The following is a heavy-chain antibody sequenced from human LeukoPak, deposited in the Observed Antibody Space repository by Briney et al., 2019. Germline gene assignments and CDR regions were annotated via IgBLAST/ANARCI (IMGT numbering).Heavy chain of an antibody. CDR1: GFSFSSYS. V-gene: IGHV3-21*01. Sequence: GGSLRLSCAASGFSFSSYSMNWVRQAPGKGLEWVSSISSDSNYIYYADSVKGRFTISRDNAKNSLFLQMNSLRAEDTALYYCARDFARVSEYWGQGTLVTVSS. CDR2: ISSDSNYI. J-gene: IGHJ4*02. CDR3: ARDFARVSEY. D-gene: IGHD6-13*01.